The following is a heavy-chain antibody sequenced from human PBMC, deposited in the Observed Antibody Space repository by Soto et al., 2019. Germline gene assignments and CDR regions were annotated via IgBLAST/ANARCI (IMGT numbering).Heavy chain of an antibody. CDR2: ISAYNGNT. D-gene: IGHD6-13*01. J-gene: IGHJ4*02. CDR1: GYTFTSYG. V-gene: IGHV1-18*01. Sequence: QVQLVQSGAEVKKPGASVKVSCKASGYTFTSYGISWGRQAPGQGLEWMGWISAYNGNTNYAQKLQGRVTMTRDISTRTAYMELRSLIADATAVYYCERLIGGEYSSSWDFAYWGQGTLVTVSS. CDR3: ERLIGGEYSSSWDFAY.